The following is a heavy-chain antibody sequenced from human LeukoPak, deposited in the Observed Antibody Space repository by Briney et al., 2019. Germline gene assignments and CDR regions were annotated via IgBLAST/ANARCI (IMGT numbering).Heavy chain of an antibody. CDR3: ARGRNEPTVLFFHYYYYYYMDV. Sequence: ASVKVSCKASGYTFTGYYIHWVRQAPGQGLEWMGWINPNSGGTNYAQKFQGRVTMTRDTPISTAYMELSSLRSEDTAVYYCARGRNEPTVLFFHYYYYYYMDVWGKGTTVTVSS. J-gene: IGHJ6*03. D-gene: IGHD4-11*01. CDR1: GYTFTGYY. CDR2: INPNSGGT. V-gene: IGHV1-2*02.